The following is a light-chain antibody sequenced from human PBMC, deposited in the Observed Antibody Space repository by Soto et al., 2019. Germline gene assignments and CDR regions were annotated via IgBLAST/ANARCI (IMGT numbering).Light chain of an antibody. Sequence: DIQMTQSPSSLSASVGDRVTITCQASQDISNFLNWYQQKPGKAPNLLIYGASNLETGVPSRFNGSGSGTDFTFTISSLQPEDIATYYCQQYDNLPPFTFGPGTKVDI. CDR3: QQYDNLPPFT. V-gene: IGKV1-33*01. CDR1: QDISNF. J-gene: IGKJ3*01. CDR2: GAS.